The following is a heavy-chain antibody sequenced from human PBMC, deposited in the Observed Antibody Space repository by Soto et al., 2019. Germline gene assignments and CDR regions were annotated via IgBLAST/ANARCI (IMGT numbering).Heavy chain of an antibody. V-gene: IGHV4-59*01. D-gene: IGHD3-3*01. CDR1: GGSISSYY. CDR2: IYYSGST. Sequence: PSETLSLTCTVYGGSISSYYWSWIRQPPGKGLEWIGYIYYSGSTNYNPSLKSRVTISVDTSKNQFSLKLSSVTAADTAGYSCARVYAFCIGYSMPHYGDVWGQELLVSVSS. J-gene: IGHJ4*02. CDR3: ARVYAFCIGYSMPHYGDV.